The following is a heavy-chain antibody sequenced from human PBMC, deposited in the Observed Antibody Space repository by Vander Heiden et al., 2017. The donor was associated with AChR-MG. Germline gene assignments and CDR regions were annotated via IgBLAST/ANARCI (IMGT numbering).Heavy chain of an antibody. V-gene: IGHV3-23*01. D-gene: IGHD6-19*01. CDR2: ISGSGGST. CDR3: AKVPGDLLAVAAYYYYYYMDV. Sequence: EVQLLESGGGLVQPGGSLRLSCAASGFTFSSYAMSWVRQAPGKGLEWVSAISGSGGSTYYADSVKGRFTISRDNSKNTLYLQMNSLRAEDTAVYYCAKVPGDLLAVAAYYYYYYMDVWGKGTTVTVSS. J-gene: IGHJ6*03. CDR1: GFTFSSYA.